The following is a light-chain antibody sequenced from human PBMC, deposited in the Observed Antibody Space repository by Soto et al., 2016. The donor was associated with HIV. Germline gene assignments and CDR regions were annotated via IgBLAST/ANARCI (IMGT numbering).Light chain of an antibody. V-gene: IGKV1-8*01. J-gene: IGKJ2*01. CDR1: QGISSY. Sequence: AIRMTQSPSSFSASTGDRVTITCRASQGISSYLAWYQQKPGKAPKLLIYAASTLQSGVPSRFSGSGSGTDFTLTISCLQSEDFATYYCQQLLYVTLPTFGRGDQAGDQT. CDR2: AAS. CDR3: QQLLYVTLPT.